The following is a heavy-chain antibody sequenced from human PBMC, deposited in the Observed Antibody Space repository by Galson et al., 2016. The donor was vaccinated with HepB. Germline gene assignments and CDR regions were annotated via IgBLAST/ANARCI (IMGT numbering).Heavy chain of an antibody. CDR3: ARVSPARDQWSREFYDY. CDR1: VASVSDYY. CDR2: FYITGTT. D-gene: IGHD3-10*01. Sequence: SETLSLTCSVSVASVSDYYWSWIRQSAGKGLEWVGRFYITGTTNYNPSLKNRVAMSVDTSANVFSLKLLSVTAADTAIYYCARVSPARDQWSREFYDYWGQGAQVTVSS. J-gene: IGHJ4*02. V-gene: IGHV4-4*07.